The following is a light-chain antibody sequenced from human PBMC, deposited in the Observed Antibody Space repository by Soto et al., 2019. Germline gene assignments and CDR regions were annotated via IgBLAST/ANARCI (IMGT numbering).Light chain of an antibody. CDR2: ASS. CDR3: QLYGISPH. J-gene: IGKJ5*01. V-gene: IGKV3-20*01. Sequence: EVVMTQSPATLSVSPGESAALSCRASQPVSSNFLAWYQQKPGQAPRLLIYASSNRATGIPDRFSGSASGTDFTLTINRLEPEDFAVYYCQLYGISPHFGQGTRLEIK. CDR1: QPVSSNF.